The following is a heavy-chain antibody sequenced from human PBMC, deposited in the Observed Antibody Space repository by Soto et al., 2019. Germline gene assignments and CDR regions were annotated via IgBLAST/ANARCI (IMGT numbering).Heavy chain of an antibody. V-gene: IGHV1-18*01. Sequence: ASVKVSCKASGYTFTSYGISWVRQAPGQGLEWMGWISAYNGNTNYAQKLQGRVTMTTDTSTSTAYMELRSLRPDDTAVYYCASFRGYSGYDYYYYYMDVWGKGTTVTVSS. CDR2: ISAYNGNT. CDR3: ASFRGYSGYDYYYYYMDV. D-gene: IGHD5-12*01. CDR1: GYTFTSYG. J-gene: IGHJ6*03.